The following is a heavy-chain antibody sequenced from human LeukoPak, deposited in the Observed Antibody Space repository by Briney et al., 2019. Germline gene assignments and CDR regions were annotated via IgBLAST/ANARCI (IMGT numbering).Heavy chain of an antibody. J-gene: IGHJ3*02. CDR1: GYTLTELS. Sequence: ASVKVSCKVSGYTLTELSMHWVRQAPGKGLEWMGGFDPEDGETIYAQKFQGRVTMTEDTSTDTAYMELSSLRSEDTAVYYCATQKLKHTIFGVAPFDAFDIWGQGTVVTVSS. D-gene: IGHD3-3*01. CDR2: FDPEDGET. CDR3: ATQKLKHTIFGVAPFDAFDI. V-gene: IGHV1-24*01.